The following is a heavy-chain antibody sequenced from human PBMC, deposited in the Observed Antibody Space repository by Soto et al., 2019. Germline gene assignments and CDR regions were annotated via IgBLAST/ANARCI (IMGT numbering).Heavy chain of an antibody. J-gene: IGHJ5*02. D-gene: IGHD4-17*01. CDR2: IYHSGST. Sequence: SETLSLTCAVSGCSISSGYYWGWIRQPPGKGLEWIGSIYHSGSTYYNPSLKSRVTISVDTSKNQFSLKLSSVTAADTAVYYCARDAYPYGAVYNWFDPWGQGTLVNVSS. CDR1: GCSISSGYY. V-gene: IGHV4-38-2*02. CDR3: ARDAYPYGAVYNWFDP.